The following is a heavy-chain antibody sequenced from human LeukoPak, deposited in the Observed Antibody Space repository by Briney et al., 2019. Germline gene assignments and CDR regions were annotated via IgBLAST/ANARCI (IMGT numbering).Heavy chain of an antibody. CDR1: GFTFSSYA. D-gene: IGHD3-22*01. Sequence: GGSLRLSCAASGFTFSSYAMSWVRQAPGKGLEWVSIIIGSGGTTYYADSVKGRFTISRDNSKNTLYLQMNSLRAEDTAVYHCAKRGFYYDSSGYFYFDYWGQGTLVTVSS. J-gene: IGHJ4*02. CDR2: IIGSGGTT. V-gene: IGHV3-23*01. CDR3: AKRGFYYDSSGYFYFDY.